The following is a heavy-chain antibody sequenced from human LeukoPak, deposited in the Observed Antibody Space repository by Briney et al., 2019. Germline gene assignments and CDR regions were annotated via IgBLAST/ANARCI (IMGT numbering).Heavy chain of an antibody. CDR3: AKTNDILTGPLDY. J-gene: IGHJ4*02. CDR1: GFTFSSYA. V-gene: IGHV3-23*01. CDR2: ISGSGGST. Sequence: PGGSLRLSCAASGFTFSSYAMSWVRQAPGKGLEWVSAISGSGGSTYYADSVKGRFTISRDNSENTLYLQMNSLRAEDSAVYYCAKTNDILTGPLDYRGQGTLVTVSS. D-gene: IGHD3-9*01.